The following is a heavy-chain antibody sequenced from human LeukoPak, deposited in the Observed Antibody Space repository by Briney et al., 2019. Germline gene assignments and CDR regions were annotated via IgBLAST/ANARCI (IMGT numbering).Heavy chain of an antibody. CDR2: INHSGST. D-gene: IGHD3-22*01. Sequence: SETLSLTCAVYGGSFSGYYWSWIRQPPGKGLEWIGEINHSGSTNYNPSLKSRVTISVDTSKNQFSLKLSSVTAADTAVYYCASSDSSGYPTAGFDYWGQGTLVTVSS. J-gene: IGHJ4*02. CDR3: ASSDSSGYPTAGFDY. CDR1: GGSFSGYY. V-gene: IGHV4-34*01.